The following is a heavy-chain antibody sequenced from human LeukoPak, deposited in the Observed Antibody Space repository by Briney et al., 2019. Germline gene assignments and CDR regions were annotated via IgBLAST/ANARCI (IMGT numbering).Heavy chain of an antibody. J-gene: IGHJ4*02. CDR1: GYSFTTYW. CDR2: IYPGDSDS. V-gene: IGHV5-51*01. Sequence: GESLKISCKGSGYSFTTYWIGWVRQMPGKGLEWMGIIYPGDSDSRYSPSFQGQVTMSADKSTSTAYLQWSSLKASDTAMYYCARQDSRAFDYWGQGTLVTVPS. CDR3: ARQDSRAFDY. D-gene: IGHD2-21*01.